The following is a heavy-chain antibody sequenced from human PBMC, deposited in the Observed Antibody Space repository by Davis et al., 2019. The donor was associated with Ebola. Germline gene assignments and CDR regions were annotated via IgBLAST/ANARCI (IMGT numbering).Heavy chain of an antibody. CDR3: ARSGADCSSTSCYKYYYYMDV. V-gene: IGHV1-3*01. D-gene: IGHD2-2*01. Sequence: ASVKVSCKASGYTFTSYAMHWVRQAPGQRLEWMGWINAGNGNTKYSQKFQGRVTITRDTSASTAYMELSSLRSEDTAVYYCARSGADCSSTSCYKYYYYMDVWGKGTTVTVSS. CDR1: GYTFTSYA. J-gene: IGHJ6*03. CDR2: INAGNGNT.